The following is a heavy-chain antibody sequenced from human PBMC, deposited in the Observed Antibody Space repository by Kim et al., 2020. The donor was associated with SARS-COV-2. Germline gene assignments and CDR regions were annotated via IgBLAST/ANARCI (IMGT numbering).Heavy chain of an antibody. Sequence: GGSLRLSCAASGFTFSSYWMHWVRQAPGKGLVWVSRINSDGSSTSYADSVKGRFTISRDNAKNTLYLQMNSLRAEDTAVYYCARDRGYYYDSSGPGDAFDIWGQGTMVTVSS. CDR1: GFTFSSYW. D-gene: IGHD3-22*01. CDR3: ARDRGYYYDSSGPGDAFDI. V-gene: IGHV3-74*01. CDR2: INSDGSST. J-gene: IGHJ3*02.